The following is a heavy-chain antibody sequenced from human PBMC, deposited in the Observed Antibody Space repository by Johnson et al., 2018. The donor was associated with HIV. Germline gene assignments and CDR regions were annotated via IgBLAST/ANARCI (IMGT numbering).Heavy chain of an antibody. D-gene: IGHD6-13*01. V-gene: IGHV3-53*01. Sequence: VQVVESGGGLIQPGGSLRLSCAASGFTVSSNYMSWVRQAPGKGLEWVSVIYSGGSTYYADSVKGRFTISRDNSKNTLYLQMKSLRAEDTAVYYCARDSPTGAAAGTGVAFDMWGQGTMVTVSS. CDR2: IYSGGST. J-gene: IGHJ3*02. CDR1: GFTVSSNY. CDR3: ARDSPTGAAAGTGVAFDM.